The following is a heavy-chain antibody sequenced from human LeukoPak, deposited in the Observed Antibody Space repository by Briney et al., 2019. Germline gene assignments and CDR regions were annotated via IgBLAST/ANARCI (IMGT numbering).Heavy chain of an antibody. V-gene: IGHV4-4*09. CDR1: GGSISSYY. CDR2: IHINRGA. Sequence: SETLSLTCTVSGGSISSYYCSWIRQPPGQGLDLIGFIHINRGANYNPSFKSRVTISIDMSMNQFSLKLTSVTAADTAVYYCASHAACGTSSCSISAASNCFDPWGQGTMVTVSS. D-gene: IGHD2-2*01. CDR3: ASHAACGTSSCSISAASNCFDP. J-gene: IGHJ5*02.